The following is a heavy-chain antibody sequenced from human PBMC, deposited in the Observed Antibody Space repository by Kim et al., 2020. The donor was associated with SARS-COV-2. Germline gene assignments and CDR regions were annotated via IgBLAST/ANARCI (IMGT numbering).Heavy chain of an antibody. Sequence: ASVKVSCKASGYTFTSYGISWVRQAPGQGLEWMGWISAYNGNTNHAQKLQGRVTMTTDTSTSTAYMELRSLRPDDTAAYYCAREVPTYYDCWSGYHNLYYFDYWGQGTLVTVSS. CDR2: ISAYNGNT. V-gene: IGHV1-18*01. CDR3: AREVPTYYDCWSGYHNLYYFDY. D-gene: IGHD3-3*01. J-gene: IGHJ4*02. CDR1: GYTFTSYG.